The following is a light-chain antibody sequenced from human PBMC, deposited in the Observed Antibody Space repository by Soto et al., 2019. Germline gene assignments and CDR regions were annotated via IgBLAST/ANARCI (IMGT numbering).Light chain of an antibody. V-gene: IGKV1-5*03. J-gene: IGKJ1*01. CDR3: QLYNTYPWT. Sequence: DIQMTQSPSTLSASVGDRVTITCRASQSISTWLAWYQQKPGKAPKLLIYKASSLEGGVPPRFSGSGSGTEFTLSISSLQPDDFATYYCQLYNTYPWTFGQGTKVEIK. CDR2: KAS. CDR1: QSISTW.